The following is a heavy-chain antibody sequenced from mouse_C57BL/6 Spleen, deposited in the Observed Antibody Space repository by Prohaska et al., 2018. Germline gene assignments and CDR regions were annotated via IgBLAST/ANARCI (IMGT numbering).Heavy chain of an antibody. D-gene: IGHD1-1*01. CDR1: GYTFTDYY. Sequence: QIQLQQSGPELVKPGASVKISCKASGYTFTDYYINWVKQRPGQGLEWIGWIYPGSGNTKYNEKFKGKATLTVDTSSSTAYMQLSSLTSEDSAVYFCARSDYYGSSRGYAMDYWGQGTSVTVSS. V-gene: IGHV1-84*01. J-gene: IGHJ4*01. CDR3: ARSDYYGSSRGYAMDY. CDR2: IYPGSGNT.